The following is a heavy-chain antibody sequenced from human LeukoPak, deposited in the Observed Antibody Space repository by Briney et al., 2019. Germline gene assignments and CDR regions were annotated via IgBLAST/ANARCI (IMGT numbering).Heavy chain of an antibody. J-gene: IGHJ6*03. CDR3: ARDGGDYYYYYMDV. CDR1: GDSISSGSYY. D-gene: IGHD4-23*01. V-gene: IGHV4-61*02. Sequence: SETLSLTCAVSGDSISSGSYYWSWIRQPAGKGLEWIGRIYTSGNTNYNPSLKSRVAMSLDTSKNQFSLKLSSVTAADTAVYYCARDGGDYYYYYMDVWGKGTTVTVSS. CDR2: IYTSGNT.